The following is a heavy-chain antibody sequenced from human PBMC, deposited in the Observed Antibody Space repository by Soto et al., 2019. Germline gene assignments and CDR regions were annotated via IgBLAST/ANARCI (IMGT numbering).Heavy chain of an antibody. V-gene: IGHV1-69*12. D-gene: IGHD1-26*01. CDR2: IIPIFGTA. J-gene: IGHJ4*02. Sequence: QVQLVQSGAEVKKPGSSVKVSCKASGGTFSSYAISWVRQAPGQGLEWMGGIIPIFGTANYAQTFQGRVTITADESTNTVYLDLSSLRSEDTALYYCASRWDLRAFDYWGQGTLVTVSP. CDR1: GGTFSSYA. CDR3: ASRWDLRAFDY.